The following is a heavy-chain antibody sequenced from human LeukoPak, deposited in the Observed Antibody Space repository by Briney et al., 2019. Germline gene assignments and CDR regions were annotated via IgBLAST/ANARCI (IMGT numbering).Heavy chain of an antibody. D-gene: IGHD6-19*01. J-gene: IGHJ4*02. CDR2: IYHSGST. CDR3: ARGAAGAVAATAYFDY. Sequence: SETLSLTCTVSGGSISSGGYYWSWIRQPPGKGLEWIGYIYHSGSTYYNPSLKSRVTISVDRSKNQFSLKLSSVTAADTAVYYCARGAAGAVAATAYFDYWGQGTLVTVSS. V-gene: IGHV4-30-2*01. CDR1: GGSISSGGYY.